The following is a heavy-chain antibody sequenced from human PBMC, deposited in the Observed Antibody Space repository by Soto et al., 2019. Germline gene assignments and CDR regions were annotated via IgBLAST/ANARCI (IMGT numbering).Heavy chain of an antibody. Sequence: EAHLVQSGAEVKKPGESLRISCKASGFSFTNYWINWVRQMPGKGLEWMGRIDPSDSYVNYNPSFQGHVNISTDKSLTSAFLQWSSLKASDTAIYYCARGRLGGSNYYHYGLDVWGQGTTVAVSS. D-gene: IGHD1-1*01. V-gene: IGHV5-10-1*01. CDR1: GFSFTNYW. CDR2: IDPSDSYV. CDR3: ARGRLGGSNYYHYGLDV. J-gene: IGHJ6*02.